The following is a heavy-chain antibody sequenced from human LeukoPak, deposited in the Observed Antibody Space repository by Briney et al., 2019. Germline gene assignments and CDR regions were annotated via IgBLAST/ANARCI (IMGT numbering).Heavy chain of an antibody. CDR3: AKDLPGLEWFGN. Sequence: GPLRLSCAASGFTFSNHAMSWVRQAPGKGLEWVSSIRESGGTTYYADSVKGRFTISRDNSKNTLFLQMNSLRDEDTAVYYCAKDLPGLEWFGNWGQGILVTVSS. V-gene: IGHV3-23*01. J-gene: IGHJ4*02. CDR1: GFTFSNHA. D-gene: IGHD3-3*01. CDR2: IRESGGTT.